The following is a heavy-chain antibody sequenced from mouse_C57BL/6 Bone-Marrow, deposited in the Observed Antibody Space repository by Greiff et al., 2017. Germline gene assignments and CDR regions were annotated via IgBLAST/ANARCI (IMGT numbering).Heavy chain of an antibody. CDR2: IHPNSGST. Sequence: QVQLQQPGAELVKPGASVTLSCKASGYTFTSYWMHWVKQRPGQGLEWIGMIHPNSGSTNYNEKFKSKATLTVDKSSSTAYMQLSSLTSEDSAVYYCARDGRLRRAWFAYWGKGTLVTVSA. CDR3: ARDGRLRRAWFAY. CDR1: GYTFTSYW. J-gene: IGHJ3*01. D-gene: IGHD2-4*01. V-gene: IGHV1-64*01.